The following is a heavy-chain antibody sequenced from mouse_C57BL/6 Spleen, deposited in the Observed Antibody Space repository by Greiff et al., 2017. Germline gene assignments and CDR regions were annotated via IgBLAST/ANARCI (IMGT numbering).Heavy chain of an antibody. J-gene: IGHJ4*01. V-gene: IGHV1-53*01. CDR3: ARTYYSNYYAMDY. Sequence: QVQLQQPGTELVKPGASVKLSCKASGYTFTSYWMHWVKQRPGQGLEWIGNINPRNGGTNYNEKFKSKATRTVDKSSSTAYMQLSSLTSEDSAVYYCARTYYSNYYAMDYWGQGTSVTVSS. CDR2: INPRNGGT. CDR1: GYTFTSYW. D-gene: IGHD2-5*01.